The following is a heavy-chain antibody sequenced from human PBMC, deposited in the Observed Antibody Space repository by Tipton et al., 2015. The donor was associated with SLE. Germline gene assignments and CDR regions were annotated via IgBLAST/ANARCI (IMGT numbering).Heavy chain of an antibody. D-gene: IGHD3-10*01. V-gene: IGHV4-59*01. J-gene: IGHJ6*03. CDR2: IYHSGTT. CDR1: SVSISGYY. CDR3: TRGHFNSGTFPYYNNYYYMDV. Sequence: LRLSCSVSSVSISGYYCSWIRQAPGKGLEWVGFIYHSGTTKYNPSLKNRVSISIDTSKNQFSLKLTSLTAADTGVYYCTRGHFNSGTFPYYNNYYYMDVWGKGTTVTVSS.